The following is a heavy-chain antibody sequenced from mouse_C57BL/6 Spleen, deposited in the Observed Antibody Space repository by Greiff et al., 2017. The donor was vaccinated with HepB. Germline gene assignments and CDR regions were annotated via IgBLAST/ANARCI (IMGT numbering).Heavy chain of an antibody. V-gene: IGHV1-76*01. CDR2: IYPGSGNT. CDR1: GYTFTDYY. CDR3: ARSYYYGSSYLDY. J-gene: IGHJ2*01. Sequence: QVQLKQSGAELVRPGASVKLSCKASGYTFTDYYINWVKQRPGQGLEWIARIYPGSGNTYYNEKFKGKATLTAEKSSSTAYMQLSSLTSEDSAVYFCARSYYYGSSYLDYWGQGTTLTVSS. D-gene: IGHD1-1*01.